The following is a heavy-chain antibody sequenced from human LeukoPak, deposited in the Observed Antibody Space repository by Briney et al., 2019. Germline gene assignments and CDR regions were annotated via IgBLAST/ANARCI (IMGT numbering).Heavy chain of an antibody. CDR2: IYYSGST. V-gene: IGHV4-59*01. CDR3: ARGAGDWPYYSYYYMDV. D-gene: IGHD2-21*02. CDR1: GGSIRSYY. Sequence: NPSETLSLTCTVSGGSIRSYYWSWIQQPPGKRLEWIGYIYYSGSTYYNPSLKSRVTISVDTSKNQFSLKLSFVTAADTAVYYCARGAGDWPYYSYYYMDVWGKGTTVTISS. J-gene: IGHJ6*03.